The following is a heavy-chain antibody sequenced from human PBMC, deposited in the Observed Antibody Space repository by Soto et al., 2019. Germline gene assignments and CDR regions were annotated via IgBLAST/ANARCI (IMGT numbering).Heavy chain of an antibody. CDR1: GYTFTSYG. D-gene: IGHD4-17*01. J-gene: IGHJ4*02. Sequence: QVQLVQSGAEVKKPGAPVKVSCKASGYTFTSYGISWVRQAPGQGLEWMGWISAYNGNTNYAEKLQGRVTMTTDTSTSTAYMELRSLRSDDTAVXXXXXXXXDYAGYWGQGTLVIVSS. CDR3: XXXXXDYAGY. CDR2: ISAYNGNT. V-gene: IGHV1-18*01.